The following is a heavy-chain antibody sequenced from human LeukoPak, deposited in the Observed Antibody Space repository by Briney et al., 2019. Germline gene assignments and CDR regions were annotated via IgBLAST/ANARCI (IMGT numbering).Heavy chain of an antibody. J-gene: IGHJ4*02. D-gene: IGHD2-2*01. Sequence: GGSLRPSWAASGFTFSSYWMHWVRQAPGKGLVWVSRINSDGSSTSYADSVKGRFTISRDNAKNTLYLQMNSPRAEDTAVYYCARPVGYCSSTSCPFDYWGQGTLVTVSS. CDR1: GFTFSSYW. V-gene: IGHV3-74*01. CDR2: INSDGSST. CDR3: ARPVGYCSSTSCPFDY.